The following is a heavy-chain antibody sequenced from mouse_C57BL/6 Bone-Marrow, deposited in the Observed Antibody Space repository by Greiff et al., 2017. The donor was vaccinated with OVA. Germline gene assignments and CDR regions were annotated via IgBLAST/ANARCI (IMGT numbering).Heavy chain of an antibody. V-gene: IGHV1-69*01. CDR3: AQEAMDFEV. CDR2: IDPSDSYT. J-gene: IGHJ1*03. Sequence: VQLQQPGAELVMPGASLKLSCKASGYTFTSYWMHWVKQRPGQGLEWIGEIDPSDSYTNYNQKFKGKSTLTVDKSSSTAYMQLSSLTSEDSAVYYWAQEAMDFEVWGTGTTVTVSS. CDR1: GYTFTSYW. D-gene: IGHD1-1*02.